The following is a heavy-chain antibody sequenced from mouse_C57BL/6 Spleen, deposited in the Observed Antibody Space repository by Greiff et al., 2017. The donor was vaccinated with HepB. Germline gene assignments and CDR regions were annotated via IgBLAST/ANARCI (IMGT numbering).Heavy chain of an antibody. D-gene: IGHD1-1*01. Sequence: VQLQQSGPVLVKPGASVKMSCKASGYTFTDYYMNWVKQSHGKSLEWIGVINPYNGGTSYNQKFKGKATLTVDKSSSTAYMELNSLTSEDSAVYYCARRGYYYGSSLDYWGQGTTLTVSS. V-gene: IGHV1-19*01. CDR1: GYTFTDYY. CDR3: ARRGYYYGSSLDY. J-gene: IGHJ2*01. CDR2: INPYNGGT.